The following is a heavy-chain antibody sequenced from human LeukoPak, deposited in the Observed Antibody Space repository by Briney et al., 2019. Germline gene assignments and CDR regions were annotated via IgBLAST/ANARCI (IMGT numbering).Heavy chain of an antibody. CDR2: ISYDGSNK. CDR3: ASDIRGYSYGYMDY. J-gene: IGHJ4*02. Sequence: GGSLRLSCAASGLTFSSYAMHWVRQAPGKGLEWVAVISYDGSNKYYADSVKGRFTISRDNSKNTLYLQVNSLRAEDTAVYYCASDIRGYSYGYMDYWGQGTLVTVSS. CDR1: GLTFSSYA. D-gene: IGHD5-18*01. V-gene: IGHV3-30-3*01.